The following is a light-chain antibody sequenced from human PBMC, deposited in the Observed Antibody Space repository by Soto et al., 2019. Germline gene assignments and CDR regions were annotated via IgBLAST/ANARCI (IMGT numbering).Light chain of an antibody. J-gene: IGKJ3*01. CDR2: GAS. CDR1: QSVSSGY. V-gene: IGKV3-20*01. CDR3: QQYGSSPFT. Sequence: EIVLTQSPGTLSLSPGERATLSCRASQSVSSGYLAWYQQKPGQAPRLLIYGASSRATGIPDRFSGSGSATDFTLTISRLKPEDFAVYYCQQYGSSPFTFGPGTKVDIK.